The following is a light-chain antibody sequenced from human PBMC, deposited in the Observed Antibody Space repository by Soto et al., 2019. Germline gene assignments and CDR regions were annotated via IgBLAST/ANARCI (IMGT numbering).Light chain of an antibody. V-gene: IGKV1-5*03. Sequence: DIQMTQYPSTLSGSVGDRVTITCRASQTISSWLAWYQQKPGKAPKLLIYKASSLESGVPSRFSGSGSGTEFTLTISSLQPDDFATYYCQQYNSSTWTFGQGTKVDI. CDR1: QTISSW. CDR2: KAS. CDR3: QQYNSSTWT. J-gene: IGKJ1*01.